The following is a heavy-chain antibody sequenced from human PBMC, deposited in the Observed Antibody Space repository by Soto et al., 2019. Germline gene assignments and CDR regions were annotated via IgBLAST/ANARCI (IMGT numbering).Heavy chain of an antibody. CDR2: IYYSGST. CDR1: GGSISSGGYY. Sequence: PSETLSLTCTVSGGSISSGGYYWSWIRQHPGKGLEWIGYIYYSGSTYYNPSLKSRVTISVDMSKNQFSLKLSSVTAADTAVYYCAREGYSGAHHRSFDPWGQGTQVTVSS. J-gene: IGHJ5*02. V-gene: IGHV4-31*03. D-gene: IGHD6-19*01. CDR3: AREGYSGAHHRSFDP.